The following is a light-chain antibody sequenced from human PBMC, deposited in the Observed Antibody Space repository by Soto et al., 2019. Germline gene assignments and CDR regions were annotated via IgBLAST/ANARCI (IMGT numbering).Light chain of an antibody. V-gene: IGLV7-46*01. J-gene: IGLJ3*02. Sequence: QAVVTQEPSLTVSPGGTVTLTCGSSTGPVTSGHYPYWFQQKPGQAPRTLIYDTSNKHSWTPARFSGSLLGGKAALTLSGAQPEDEAEYYCLLSYSGARYWVFGGGTKLTVL. CDR2: DTS. CDR1: TGPVTSGHY. CDR3: LLSYSGARYWV.